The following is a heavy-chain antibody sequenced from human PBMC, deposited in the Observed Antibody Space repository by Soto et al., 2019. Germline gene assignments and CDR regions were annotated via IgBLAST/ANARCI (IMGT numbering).Heavy chain of an antibody. Sequence: PSETLSLTCTVSGDSISSYYWSWIRQPPGKGLEWIAYIYYIGSTTNYNPSLKSRVTISVDTSKNQFSLKLSSVTAADTAVYYCARDRSGSYSAYYYYGMDVWGQGTTVTVSS. J-gene: IGHJ6*02. CDR3: ARDRSGSYSAYYYYGMDV. CDR2: IYYIGSTT. V-gene: IGHV4-59*12. CDR1: GDSISSYY. D-gene: IGHD3-10*01.